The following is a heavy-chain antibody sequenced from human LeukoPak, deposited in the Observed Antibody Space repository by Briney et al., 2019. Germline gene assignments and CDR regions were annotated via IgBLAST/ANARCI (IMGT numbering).Heavy chain of an antibody. Sequence: ASVKVSCKASGYTFTSYYMHWVRQAPGQRLEWMGWINAGNGNTKYSQEFQGRVTITRDTSASTAYMELSSLRSEDMAVYYCARDNSSGWYSGYYYMDVWGKGTTVTVSS. J-gene: IGHJ6*03. CDR2: INAGNGNT. D-gene: IGHD6-19*01. CDR1: GYTFTSYY. V-gene: IGHV1-3*03. CDR3: ARDNSSGWYSGYYYMDV.